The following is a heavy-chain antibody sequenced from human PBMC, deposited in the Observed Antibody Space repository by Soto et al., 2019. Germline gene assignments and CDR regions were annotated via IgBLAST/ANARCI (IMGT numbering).Heavy chain of an antibody. D-gene: IGHD1-7*01. CDR1: GGSISSYY. Sequence: PSETLSLTCTVSGGSISSYYWSWIRQPPGKGLEWIGYIYYSGSTNYNPSLESRVTISVDTSKNQFSLKLSSVTAADTAVYYCARDPGYNWNYVSYYYYGMDVWGQGTTVTVSS. CDR2: IYYSGST. V-gene: IGHV4-59*01. CDR3: ARDPGYNWNYVSYYYYGMDV. J-gene: IGHJ6*02.